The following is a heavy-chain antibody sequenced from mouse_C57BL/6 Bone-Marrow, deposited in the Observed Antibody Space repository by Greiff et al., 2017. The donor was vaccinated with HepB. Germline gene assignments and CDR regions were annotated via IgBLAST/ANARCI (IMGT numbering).Heavy chain of an antibody. CDR1: GFTFSDYG. J-gene: IGHJ3*01. V-gene: IGHV5-17*01. CDR2: ISSGSSTN. CDR3: ANLGGFAY. Sequence: EVKLVESGGGLVKPGGSLKLSCAASGFTFSDYGMHWVRQAPEKGLEWVAYISSGSSTNYYADTVKGRFTISRDNAKKPLFLQMTSLRSEDTAMYYCANLGGFAYWGQGTLVTVSA. D-gene: IGHD4-1*01.